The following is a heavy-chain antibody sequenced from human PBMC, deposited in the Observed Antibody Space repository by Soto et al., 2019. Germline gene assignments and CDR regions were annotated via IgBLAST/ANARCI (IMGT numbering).Heavy chain of an antibody. D-gene: IGHD3-9*01. CDR1: GFTFSSYG. V-gene: IGHV3-30*18. CDR2: ISYDGSNK. J-gene: IGHJ6*02. CDR3: AKDLYYDILFGYYTPHYYYVIDV. Sequence: GGSLRLSCAASGFTFSSYGMHWVRQAPGKGLEWVAVISYDGSNKYYADSVKGRFTISRDNSKNTLYLQMNSLRAEDTAVYYCAKDLYYDILFGYYTPHYYYVIDVWGQGSSVTGSS.